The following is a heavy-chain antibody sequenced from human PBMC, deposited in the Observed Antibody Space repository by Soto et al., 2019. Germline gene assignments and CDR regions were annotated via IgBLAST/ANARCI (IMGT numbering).Heavy chain of an antibody. CDR2: INHSGST. V-gene: IGHV4-34*01. J-gene: IGHJ6*03. Sequence: SETLSLTCAVYGGSFSGYYWSWIRQPPGKGLEWIGEINHSGSTNYNPSLESRVAISVDTSKNQFSLKLSSVTAADTAVYYCARTVVPAAMVGSYYYYYMDVWGKGTTVTVSS. D-gene: IGHD2-2*01. CDR3: ARTVVPAAMVGSYYYYYMDV. CDR1: GGSFSGYY.